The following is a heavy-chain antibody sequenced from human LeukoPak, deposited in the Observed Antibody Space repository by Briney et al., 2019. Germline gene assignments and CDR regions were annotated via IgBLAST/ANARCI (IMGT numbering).Heavy chain of an antibody. CDR1: GGSFSSYY. Sequence: SETPSLTCAVYGGSFSSYYWSWIRQPPGKGLEWIGEISRSGSTNYKPSLKSRVTISVDTSKNHFSLKLSSVTAADTAVYYCARSVAGYFDYRGQGTLVTVSS. J-gene: IGHJ4*02. CDR2: ISRSGST. CDR3: ARSVAGYFDY. V-gene: IGHV4-34*01. D-gene: IGHD6-19*01.